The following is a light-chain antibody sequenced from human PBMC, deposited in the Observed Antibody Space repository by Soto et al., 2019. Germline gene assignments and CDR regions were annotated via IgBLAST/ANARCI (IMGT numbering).Light chain of an antibody. CDR2: DAS. Sequence: DIQMTQSPSTLSASVGDRVTITCRASQSISNWLAWYQQKPGKAPKLLIHDASSLESGVPSRFSGSGSGTEFTLTISSLQPDDFATYYYQQYNSYSTFGQGTKVEI. J-gene: IGKJ1*01. V-gene: IGKV1-5*01. CDR3: QQYNSYST. CDR1: QSISNW.